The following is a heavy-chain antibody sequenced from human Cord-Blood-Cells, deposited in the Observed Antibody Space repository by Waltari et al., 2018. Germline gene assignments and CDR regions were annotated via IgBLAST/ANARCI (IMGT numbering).Heavy chain of an antibody. CDR2: MNPNSGNT. J-gene: IGHJ2*01. Sequence: QVQLVQSGAEVKKPGASVKVSCKASGYTFTSYDINWVRQATGQGLEWMGWMNPNSGNTGYAQKFQGRVTMTRNTSISTAYMELSSLRSEDTAVYYCARSARYQRIIYWYFDLWGRGTLVTVSS. CDR3: ARSARYQRIIYWYFDL. V-gene: IGHV1-8*01. D-gene: IGHD3-16*02. CDR1: GYTFTSYD.